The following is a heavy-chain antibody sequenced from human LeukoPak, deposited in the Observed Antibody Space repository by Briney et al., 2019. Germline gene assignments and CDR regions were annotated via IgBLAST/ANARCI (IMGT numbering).Heavy chain of an antibody. CDR3: ARHPERFLEWLLYPFIDAFDI. J-gene: IGHJ3*02. CDR1: GGSISSYY. V-gene: IGHV4-59*08. Sequence: SETLSLTCTVSGGSISSYYWSWIRQPPGKGLEWIGYIYYSGSTNYNPSLKSRVTISVDTSKNQFSLKLSSVTAADTAVYYCARHPERFLEWLLYPFIDAFDIWGQGTMVTVSS. CDR2: IYYSGST. D-gene: IGHD3-3*01.